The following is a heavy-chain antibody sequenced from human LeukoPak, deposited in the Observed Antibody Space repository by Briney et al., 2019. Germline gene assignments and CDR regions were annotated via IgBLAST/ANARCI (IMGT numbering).Heavy chain of an antibody. CDR1: GFTFSSYS. CDR3: ARANDSRDPPHFDS. CDR2: ISSSSSYI. Sequence: GGSLRLSCAASGFTFSSYSMSWVRQAPGKGLEWVSSISSSSSYIYYADSVKGRFTISRDNAKNSLYLQMNSLRAEDTAVYYCARANDSRDPPHFDSWGQGTLVTVSS. J-gene: IGHJ4*02. V-gene: IGHV3-21*04. D-gene: IGHD3-16*01.